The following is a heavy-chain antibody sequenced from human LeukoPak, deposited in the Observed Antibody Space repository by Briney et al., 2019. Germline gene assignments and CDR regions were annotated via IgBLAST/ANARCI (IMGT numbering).Heavy chain of an antibody. V-gene: IGHV3-21*06. J-gene: IGHJ4*02. CDR3: ARTYYDILTGYNPYFDY. Sequence: GGSLRLSCAASGFTFSDYTINWVRQAPGKGLEWVSVISSSSSYTYYADSVKGRFTVSRDNAKDSLYLQMNSLRAEDTAVYYCARTYYDILTGYNPYFDYWGQGILVTVSS. CDR1: GFTFSDYT. D-gene: IGHD3-9*01. CDR2: ISSSSSYT.